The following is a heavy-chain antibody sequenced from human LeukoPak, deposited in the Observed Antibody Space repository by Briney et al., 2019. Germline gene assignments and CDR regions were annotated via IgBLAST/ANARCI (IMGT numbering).Heavy chain of an antibody. Sequence: SETLSLTCTVSGGSIGGYYWSWIRQPPGKGLEWIGFIYYRGSTNYNPSLKGRVTISLDASKNQFSLRLSSVTAADTAIYYCARHPPVQLSSRPVYPLGLDYWGQGTLVTVSS. D-gene: IGHD2-8*01. CDR3: ARHPPVQLSSRPVYPLGLDY. CDR1: GGSIGGYY. J-gene: IGHJ4*02. V-gene: IGHV4-59*08. CDR2: IYYRGST.